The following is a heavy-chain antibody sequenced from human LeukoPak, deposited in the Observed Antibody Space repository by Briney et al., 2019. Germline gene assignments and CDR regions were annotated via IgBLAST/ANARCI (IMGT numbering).Heavy chain of an antibody. J-gene: IGHJ6*03. CDR3: ARGIAAAATRGGVYSYYMDV. CDR2: IIPIFGTA. D-gene: IGHD6-13*01. V-gene: IGHV1-69*06. CDR1: GGTFSSYT. Sequence: SVKVSCKASGGTFSSYTISWVRQAPGQGLEWMGGIIPIFGTANYAQKFQGRVTITADKSTSPAYMELSSLRSEDTAVYYCARGIAAAATRGGVYSYYMDVWGKGTTVTVSS.